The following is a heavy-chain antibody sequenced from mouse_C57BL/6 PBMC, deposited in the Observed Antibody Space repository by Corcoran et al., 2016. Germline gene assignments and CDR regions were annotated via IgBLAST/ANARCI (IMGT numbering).Heavy chain of an antibody. CDR3: ARWGPEPGRYYAMDY. V-gene: IGHV1-53*01. CDR2: INPTNGGP. J-gene: IGHJ4*01. Sequence: QVQLQQPGTELVRPGASVKLSCKASGYTFTSYWMHWVKQRPGQGLEWIGNINPTNGGPNYNEKFKSKATLTVDKSSSTAYMQLSSLTSEDSAVYYCARWGPEPGRYYAMDYWGQGTSVTVSS. D-gene: IGHD3-3*01. CDR1: GYTFTSYW.